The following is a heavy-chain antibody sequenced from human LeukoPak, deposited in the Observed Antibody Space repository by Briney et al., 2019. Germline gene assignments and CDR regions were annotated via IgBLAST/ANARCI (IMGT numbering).Heavy chain of an antibody. Sequence: SETLSLTCAVSGGSISSYYWSWIRQPPGKGLEWIGYIYYSGSTNYNPSLKSRVTISVDTSKNQFSLKLSSVTAADTAVYYCARLSSAAENYYYYYMDVWGKGTTVTVSS. J-gene: IGHJ6*03. CDR2: IYYSGST. D-gene: IGHD2-2*01. CDR3: ARLSSAAENYYYYYMDV. CDR1: GGSISSYY. V-gene: IGHV4-59*01.